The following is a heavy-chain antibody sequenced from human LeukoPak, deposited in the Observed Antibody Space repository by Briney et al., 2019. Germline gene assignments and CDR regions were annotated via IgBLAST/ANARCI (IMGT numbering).Heavy chain of an antibody. J-gene: IGHJ6*03. V-gene: IGHV3-21*01. D-gene: IGHD3-10*01. CDR1: GFTFSSYS. CDR2: ISSSSSYI. CDR3: ARLMDGSGSYSLKGSHYYYYYYMDV. Sequence: PGGSLRLSCAASGFTFSSYSMNWVRQAPGKGLEWVSSISSSSSYIYYADSVKGRFTISRDNAKNSLYLQMNSLRAEDTAVYYCARLMDGSGSYSLKGSHYYYYYYMDVWGKGTTVTVSS.